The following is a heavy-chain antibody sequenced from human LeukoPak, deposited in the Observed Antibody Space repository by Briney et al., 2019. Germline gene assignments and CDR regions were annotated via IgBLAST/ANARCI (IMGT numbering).Heavy chain of an antibody. Sequence: PGGSLRLSCAASGFTFSSYAMSWVRQAPVKGLEWVSAISGSGGSTYYADSVKGRFTISRDNSKNTLYLQMNSLRAEDTAVYYCARRMIPQRYYYYYGMDVWGQGTTVTVSS. J-gene: IGHJ6*02. CDR3: ARRMIPQRYYYYYGMDV. V-gene: IGHV3-23*01. D-gene: IGHD3-22*01. CDR2: ISGSGGST. CDR1: GFTFSSYA.